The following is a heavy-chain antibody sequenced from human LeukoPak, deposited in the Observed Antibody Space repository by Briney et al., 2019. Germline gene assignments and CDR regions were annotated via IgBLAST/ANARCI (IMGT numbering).Heavy chain of an antibody. CDR1: GFTFSSYA. CDR2: ISYDGSNK. J-gene: IGHJ4*02. D-gene: IGHD3-22*01. CDR3: ARGGSSGYYYVEYFDY. V-gene: IGHV3-30-3*01. Sequence: GGSLRLSCAASGFTFSSYAMHWVRQAPGKGLEWVAVISYDGSNKYYADSVKGRFTISRDNSKNTLYLQMNSLRAEDTAVYYCARGGSSGYYYVEYFDYWGQGTLVTVPS.